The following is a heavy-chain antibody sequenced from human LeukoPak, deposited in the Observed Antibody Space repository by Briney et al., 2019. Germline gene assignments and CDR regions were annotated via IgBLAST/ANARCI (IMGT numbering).Heavy chain of an antibody. CDR2: IRSKAYGGTT. D-gene: IGHD2-15*01. V-gene: IGHV3-49*04. CDR3: TSGGPSWYGAFDI. J-gene: IGHJ3*02. CDR1: GFTFGDYA. Sequence: GGSLRLSCTASGFTFGDYAMSWVRQAPGKGLEWVGFIRSKAYGGTTEYAASVKGRFTISRDDSKSIAYLQMNSLKTEDTAVYYCTSGGPSWYGAFDIWGQGTMVTVSS.